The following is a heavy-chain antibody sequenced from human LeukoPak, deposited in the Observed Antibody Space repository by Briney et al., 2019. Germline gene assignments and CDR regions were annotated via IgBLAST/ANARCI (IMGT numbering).Heavy chain of an antibody. CDR1: GYTLRVYW. J-gene: IGHJ2*01. D-gene: IGHD6-13*01. Sequence: PGRSLRLSHAASGYTLRVYWISWVSHAPGKGLQCGANIKQDGSEKYYGDSVEGRFTISRDNAKNSLYLHMNSLRAEDTAVYYCATIGPEAAAGTRWYFDLWGRGTLVTVSS. CDR2: IKQDGSEK. V-gene: IGHV3-7*01. CDR3: ATIGPEAAAGTRWYFDL.